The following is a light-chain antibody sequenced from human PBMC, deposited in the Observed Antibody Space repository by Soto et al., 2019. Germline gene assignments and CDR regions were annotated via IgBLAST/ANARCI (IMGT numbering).Light chain of an antibody. J-gene: IGKJ1*01. CDR3: EQYSNWPWT. V-gene: IGKV3-15*01. Sequence: IGRTQGPPTLSVHTGERATRAWIASPSVATNLPWYQQKPGQPPWLLIYGASTRATGIPARFSGSGSGTESTLPLSRLQSVAFAVYTCEQYSNWPWTFGRGTKVDI. CDR2: GAS. CDR1: PSVATN.